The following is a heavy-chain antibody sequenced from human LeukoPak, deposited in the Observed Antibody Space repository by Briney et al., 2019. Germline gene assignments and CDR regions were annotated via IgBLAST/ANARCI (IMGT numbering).Heavy chain of an antibody. V-gene: IGHV4-34*01. D-gene: IGHD3-22*01. CDR2: INHSGST. CDR1: GGSFSGYY. Sequence: SETLSLTCAVYGGSFSGYYWSWIRQPPGKGLEWIGEINHSGSTNYNPSLKSRVTISVDTSKNQFSLKLSSVTAADTAVYYCARYYYDSSGYFGQFDPWGQGTLVTVSS. J-gene: IGHJ5*02. CDR3: ARYYYDSSGYFGQFDP.